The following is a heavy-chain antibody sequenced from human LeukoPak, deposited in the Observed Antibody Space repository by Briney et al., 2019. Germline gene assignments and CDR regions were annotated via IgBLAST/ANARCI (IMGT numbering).Heavy chain of an antibody. V-gene: IGHV3-64*01. J-gene: IGHJ2*01. D-gene: IGHD1-26*01. CDR3: SRGRQGAKTRYFDL. CDR2: ISSDGGST. Sequence: PGGSLRLSCAASGILFSNYAMHWVRQGPGKGLECISTISSDGGSTYYANSVRGRFTISRDNSKNTLYLQMGSLRAEDMAVYYCSRGRQGAKTRYFDLWGRGTRVTVSS. CDR1: GILFSNYA.